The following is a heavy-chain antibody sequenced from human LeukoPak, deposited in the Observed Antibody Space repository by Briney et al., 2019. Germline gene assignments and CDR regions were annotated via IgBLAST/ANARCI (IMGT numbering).Heavy chain of an antibody. J-gene: IGHJ6*03. Sequence: SVKVSCKGPGGTFSTYAISWVRQAPGQGPEWMGGIIPIFGTANYAQKFQVRVTSTTDESTSTASMELSSPRTEDTGVYYRARAGGGLRFNPYYYYYYMDVWGKGTTVTVSS. CDR3: ARAGGGLRFNPYYYYYYMDV. V-gene: IGHV1-69*05. D-gene: IGHD5-12*01. CDR2: IIPIFGTA. CDR1: GGTFSTYA.